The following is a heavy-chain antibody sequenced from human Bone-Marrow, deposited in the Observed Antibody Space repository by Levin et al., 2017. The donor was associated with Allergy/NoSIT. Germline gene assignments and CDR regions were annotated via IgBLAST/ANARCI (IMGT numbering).Heavy chain of an antibody. D-gene: IGHD5-12*01. CDR1: GYTFNSYD. J-gene: IGHJ6*02. Sequence: AGGSLRLSCKAFGYTFNSYDVNWVRQATGQGLEWMGWMNPNSGNTRYAEKFQGRVSMTRNTSISAAYMELSSLNSDDTAVYYCARAGGGYGHVPYYYYAMDVWGQGTTVTVSS. CDR3: ARAGGGYGHVPYYYYAMDV. V-gene: IGHV1-8*01. CDR2: MNPNSGNT.